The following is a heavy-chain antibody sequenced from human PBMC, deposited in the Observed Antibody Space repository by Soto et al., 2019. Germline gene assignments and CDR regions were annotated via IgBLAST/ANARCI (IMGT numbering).Heavy chain of an antibody. V-gene: IGHV4-39*01. Sequence: PSETLSLTCTVSGDSIFSLVYYWGWIRQPPGKGLEWIGSIYYSGNTYYNPSLKSRLTISVDTSKNQFSLKLSSVTAADTAVYYCARHNPHSSDWYVGWKYFDYWGQGALLTVST. CDR1: GDSIFSLVYY. J-gene: IGHJ4*02. CDR2: IYYSGNT. CDR3: ARHNPHSSDWYVGWKYFDY. D-gene: IGHD6-19*01.